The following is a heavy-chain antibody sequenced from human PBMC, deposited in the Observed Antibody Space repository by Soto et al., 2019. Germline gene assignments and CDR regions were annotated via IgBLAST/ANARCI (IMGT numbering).Heavy chain of an antibody. CDR1: GGSISSGGYY. J-gene: IGHJ5*02. Sequence: QVQLQESGPGLVKPSQTLSLTCTVSGGSISSGGYYWSWIRQHPGKGLEWIGYIYYSGSTSYNTSLNSRVTLPVATSKNQSSLKLSSVTAADTAVYSCARSVFPWGQGTLVTVSS. CDR2: IYYSGST. CDR3: ARSVFP. V-gene: IGHV4-31*03.